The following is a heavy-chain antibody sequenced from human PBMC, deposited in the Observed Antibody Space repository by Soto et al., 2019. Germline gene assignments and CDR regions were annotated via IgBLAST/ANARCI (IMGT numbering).Heavy chain of an antibody. J-gene: IGHJ4*02. V-gene: IGHV4-59*08. Sequence: QVQLQESGPGLVKPSETMSLTCTVAGVSISNSNTYWNWVRQPPGKGLEWIGFVYYRGSTKYNPSLESRVTISVDASRNQLSLELTSVTATDTAVYYCARGGGSYSSGWYYDSWGQGTRVTVSS. D-gene: IGHD6-19*01. CDR3: ARGGGSYSSGWYYDS. CDR1: GVSISNSNTY. CDR2: VYYRGST.